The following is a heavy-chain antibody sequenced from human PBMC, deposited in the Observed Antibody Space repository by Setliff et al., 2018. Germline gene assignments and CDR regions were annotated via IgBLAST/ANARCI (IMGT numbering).Heavy chain of an antibody. J-gene: IGHJ4*02. Sequence: SETLSLTCSVSGGIIYDHWWTWIRQPAGAGLEWIGRIYSDGSADYNPSLRSRVTISVDKSKNQFYLKLTSMTAADTALYFCARERQGGFLEWAPFDSWGQGVVVTVSS. CDR2: IYSDGSA. CDR1: GGIIYDHW. CDR3: ARERQGGFLEWAPFDS. V-gene: IGHV4-4*07. D-gene: IGHD3-3*01.